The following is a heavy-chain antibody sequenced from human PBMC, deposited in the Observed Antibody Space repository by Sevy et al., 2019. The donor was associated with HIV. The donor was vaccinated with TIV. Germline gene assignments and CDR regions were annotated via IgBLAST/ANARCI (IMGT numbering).Heavy chain of an antibody. CDR1: GVIFDDYG. CDR2: INWNGGST. V-gene: IGHV3-20*04. D-gene: IGHD5-18*01. CDR3: ARHGYGCGYHALLDYYYGMDV. Sequence: GGSLRLSCAASGVIFDDYGMSWVRQAPGKGLEWVSGINWNGGSTGYADSVKGRFTISRDNAKNSLYLQMNSLRAEDTALYYCARHGYGCGYHALLDYYYGMDVWGQGTTVTVSS. J-gene: IGHJ6*02.